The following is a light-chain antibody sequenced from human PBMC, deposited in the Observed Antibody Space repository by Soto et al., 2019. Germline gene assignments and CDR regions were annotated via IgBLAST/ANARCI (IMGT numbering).Light chain of an antibody. CDR1: SSNIGSTYD. CDR3: QSSDDNLSFHYV. J-gene: IGLJ1*01. CDR2: GNT. V-gene: IGLV1-40*01. Sequence: QSVLTQPPSVSGAPGQRVTISCTGSSSNIGSTYDVQWYQQLPGTAPKLLIHGNTNRPSGVPDRFSGSKSGTSASLAITGLQADDEADYYCQSSDDNLSFHYVFGIGTKVTVL.